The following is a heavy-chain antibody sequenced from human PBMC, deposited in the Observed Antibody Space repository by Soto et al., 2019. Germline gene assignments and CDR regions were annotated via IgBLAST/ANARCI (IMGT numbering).Heavy chain of an antibody. CDR3: AREYVPHMDSTNWFDP. CDR2: ISAYNGNT. J-gene: IGHJ5*02. D-gene: IGHD3-10*02. Sequence: QVQLVQSGAEVKKPGASVKVSCKASGYTFTSYGISWVRQAPGQGLEWMGWISAYNGNTNYAQKLQGRVTMTTDTSTSTAYMGLRSLRSDDTAVYYCAREYVPHMDSTNWFDPWGQGTLVTVSS. V-gene: IGHV1-18*01. CDR1: GYTFTSYG.